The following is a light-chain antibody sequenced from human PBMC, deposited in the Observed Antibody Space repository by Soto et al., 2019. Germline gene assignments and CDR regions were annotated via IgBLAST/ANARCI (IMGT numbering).Light chain of an antibody. J-gene: IGLJ1*01. CDR3: CSYAGSYTYV. CDR2: DAS. V-gene: IGLV2-11*01. Sequence: QSVLTQPRSVSRSPGQSVTISCTGTSSDVGGYNYVSWYQQHPGKAPKLMIFDASKRPSGVPDRFSGSKSANTASLTISGLQAEDEADYYCCSYAGSYTYVFGTGTKVTVL. CDR1: SSDVGGYNY.